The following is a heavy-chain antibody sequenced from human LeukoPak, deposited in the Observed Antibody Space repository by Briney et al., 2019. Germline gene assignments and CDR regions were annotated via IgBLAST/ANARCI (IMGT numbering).Heavy chain of an antibody. CDR3: ARGKMTTINY. CDR1: GGSISSGSYY. D-gene: IGHD5-24*01. CDR2: IYTSGST. Sequence: PSETLSLTCTVSGGSISSGSYYWSWIRQPAGKGLEWIGRIYTSGSTNYNPSLKSRVTISVDTSKNQFSLKLSSVTAADTAVYYCARGKMTTINYWGQGTLVTVSS. J-gene: IGHJ4*02. V-gene: IGHV4-61*02.